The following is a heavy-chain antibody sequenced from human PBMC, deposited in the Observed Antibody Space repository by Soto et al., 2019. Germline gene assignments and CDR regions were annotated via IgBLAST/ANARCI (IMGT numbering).Heavy chain of an antibody. Sequence: SVKVSCKASGYTFTSYDINWGRQATVQGLEWMGWMNPNSGNTGCAQKFQGRVTMTRNTSISTAYMELSSLRSEDTAVYYCARWVYYYDSSGYSHNWFDPWGQGTQVTVSS. J-gene: IGHJ5*02. CDR1: GYTFTSYD. V-gene: IGHV1-8*01. CDR3: ARWVYYYDSSGYSHNWFDP. CDR2: MNPNSGNT. D-gene: IGHD3-22*01.